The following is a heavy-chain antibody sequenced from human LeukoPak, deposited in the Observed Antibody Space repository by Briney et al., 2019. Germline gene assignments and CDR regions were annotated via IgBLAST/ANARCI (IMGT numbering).Heavy chain of an antibody. CDR3: ARGSNYYDSSGLDY. CDR2: INAGNGNT. D-gene: IGHD3-22*01. CDR1: GGTFSTYA. Sequence: ASVKVSCKASGGTFSTYAISWVRQAPGQGLEWMGWINAGNGNTKYSQKFQGRVTITRDTSASTAYMELSSLRSEDTAVYYCARGSNYYDSSGLDYWGQGTLVTVSS. V-gene: IGHV1-3*01. J-gene: IGHJ4*02.